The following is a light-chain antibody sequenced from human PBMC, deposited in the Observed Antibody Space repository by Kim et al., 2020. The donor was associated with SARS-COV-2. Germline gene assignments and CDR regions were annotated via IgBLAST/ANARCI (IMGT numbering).Light chain of an antibody. CDR2: NNN. CDR1: RSNIGRNS. Sequence: GRSVTNVCSGSRSNIGRNSVNWYQQLPGTAPNLLIYNNNRRPSGVPDRFSGSKSGTSASLAISGLQSEDEANYYCATWDDGLNGVMFGGGTQLTVL. V-gene: IGLV1-44*01. J-gene: IGLJ3*02. CDR3: ATWDDGLNGVM.